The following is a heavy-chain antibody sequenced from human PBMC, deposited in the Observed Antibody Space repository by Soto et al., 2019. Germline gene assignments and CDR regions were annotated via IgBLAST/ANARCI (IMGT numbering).Heavy chain of an antibody. V-gene: IGHV3-21*01. CDR2: ISSSSSYI. CDR1: GFTFSSYS. J-gene: IGHJ4*02. CDR3: ARGYYYDSSGYYYFDY. Sequence: EVQLVESGGGLVKPGGSLRLSCAASGFTFSSYSMNWVRQAPGKGLEWVSSISSSSSYIYYADSVKGRFTISRDNAENSLYQQMNSLRAEDTAVYYCARGYYYDSSGYYYFDYWGQGTLVTVSS. D-gene: IGHD3-22*01.